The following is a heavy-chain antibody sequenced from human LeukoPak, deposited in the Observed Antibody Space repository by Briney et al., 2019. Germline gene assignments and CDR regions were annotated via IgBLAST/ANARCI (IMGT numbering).Heavy chain of an antibody. CDR1: GFTFSSYA. V-gene: IGHV3-23*01. Sequence: GGSLRLSCAASGFTFSSYAMSWVRQAPGKGLEWVSAISGSGGSTYYADSVKGRFTISRDNSKNTLYLQMNSLRAEDTAAYYCAKDSALGRGVRAAVDNDTPFDYWGQGTLVTVSS. CDR3: AKDSALGRGVRAAVDNDTPFDY. CDR2: ISGSGGST. D-gene: IGHD3-10*01. J-gene: IGHJ4*02.